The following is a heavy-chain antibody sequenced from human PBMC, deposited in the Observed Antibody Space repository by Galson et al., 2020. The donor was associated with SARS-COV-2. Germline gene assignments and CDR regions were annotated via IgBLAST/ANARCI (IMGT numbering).Heavy chain of an antibody. CDR2: INAGNGNI. V-gene: IGHV1-3*01. CDR1: GYTFSTYT. CDR3: ARSIVATIGTYFDY. Sequence: GESLKISCKASGYTFSTYTIHWVRQAPGQRLEWMGCINAGNGNIKYSQKFQGRVTITRDTSASTAYMELSSLRSEDTAVYYCARSIVATIGTYFDYWGQGTPVTVSS. J-gene: IGHJ4*02. D-gene: IGHD5-12*01.